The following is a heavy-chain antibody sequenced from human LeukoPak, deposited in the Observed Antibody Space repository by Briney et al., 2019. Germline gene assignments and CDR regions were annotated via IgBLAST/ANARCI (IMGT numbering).Heavy chain of an antibody. D-gene: IGHD6-13*01. V-gene: IGHV3-9*01. CDR1: GFTFDDYA. Sequence: GGSLRLSCAASGFTFDDYAMHWVRQAPGKGLEWVSGISWNSGSIGYADSVEGRFTISRDNAKNSLYLQMNSLRAEDTALYYCAKDLSRTAGPTGYSSSWYGYYFDYWGQGTLVTVSS. CDR3: AKDLSRTAGPTGYSSSWYGYYFDY. J-gene: IGHJ4*02. CDR2: ISWNSGSI.